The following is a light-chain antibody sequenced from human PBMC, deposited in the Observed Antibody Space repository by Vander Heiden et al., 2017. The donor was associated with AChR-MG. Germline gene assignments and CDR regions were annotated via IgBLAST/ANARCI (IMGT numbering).Light chain of an antibody. CDR2: DVR. V-gene: IGLV2-14*03. J-gene: IGLJ3*02. CDR1: SSDVGTYNY. Sequence: QSPLTQPASVSASPGQSITISCTGTSSDVGTYNYVSWYQQHPGKAPKLMIYDVRKRPSGVSNRFSGSKSGNTASLTISGLQAEDVADYFCSSYTPTSTLVFGGGTKLTVL. CDR3: SSYTPTSTLV.